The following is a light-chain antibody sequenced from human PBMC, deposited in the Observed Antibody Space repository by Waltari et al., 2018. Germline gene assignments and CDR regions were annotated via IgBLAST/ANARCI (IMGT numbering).Light chain of an antibody. CDR2: HVN. J-gene: IGLJ3*02. CDR3: SSYTTSNTLWV. V-gene: IGLV2-14*03. Sequence: QSSLTQPASVSGSPGQSIPISSTGPSSYAGHYHFVSWYQQHPGKAPQLIISHVNSRPSGVSNRFSGSKSGNTASLTISELQAEDGADYYCSSYTTSNTLWVFGGGTKLTVL. CDR1: SSYAGHYHF.